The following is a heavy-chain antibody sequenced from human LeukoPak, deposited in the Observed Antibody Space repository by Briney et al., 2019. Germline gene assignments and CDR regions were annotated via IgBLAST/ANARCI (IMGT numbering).Heavy chain of an antibody. Sequence: ASVKASCKASGYTFTSYGISWVRQAPGQGLEWMGWISAYNGNTNYAQKLQGRVTMTTDTSTSTAYMELRSLRSDDTAVYHCARDIVVVVAATPSYYYGMDVWGQGTTVTVSS. CDR3: ARDIVVVVAATPSYYYGMDV. CDR1: GYTFTSYG. CDR2: ISAYNGNT. J-gene: IGHJ6*02. D-gene: IGHD2-15*01. V-gene: IGHV1-18*01.